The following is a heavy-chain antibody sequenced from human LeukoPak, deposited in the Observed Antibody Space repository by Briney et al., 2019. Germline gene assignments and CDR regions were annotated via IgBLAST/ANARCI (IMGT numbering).Heavy chain of an antibody. Sequence: GGSLRLSCAASGFTFSSYAMSWVRQAPGKGLEWVSAISGSGGSTYYADSVKGRFTIPRDNSKNTLYLQMNSLRAEDTAVYDCAKGLWFGELLPFDIWGQGTMVTVSS. CDR2: ISGSGGST. J-gene: IGHJ3*02. CDR1: GFTFSSYA. V-gene: IGHV3-23*01. CDR3: AKGLWFGELLPFDI. D-gene: IGHD3-10*01.